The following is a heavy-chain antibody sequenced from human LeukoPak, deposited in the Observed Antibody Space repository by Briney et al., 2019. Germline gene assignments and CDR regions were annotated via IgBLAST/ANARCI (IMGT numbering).Heavy chain of an antibody. CDR2: ISGSGGST. CDR1: EFSVSSTY. D-gene: IGHD2-8*02. CDR3: AKDLVGY. V-gene: IGHV3-23*01. J-gene: IGHJ4*02. Sequence: GGSLRLSCAASEFSVSSTYITWLRQAPGKGLEWVSAISGSGGSTYYADSVKGRFTISRDNSKNTLYLQMNSLRAEDTAVYYCAKDLVGYWGQGTLVTVSS.